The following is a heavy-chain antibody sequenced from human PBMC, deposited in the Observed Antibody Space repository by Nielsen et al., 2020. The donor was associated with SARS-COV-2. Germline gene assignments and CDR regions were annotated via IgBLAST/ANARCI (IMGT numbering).Heavy chain of an antibody. J-gene: IGHJ6*02. CDR3: AREDTAMVTRVVSYCYYGMDV. D-gene: IGHD5-18*01. CDR2: IIPIFGTA. V-gene: IGHV1-69*01. Sequence: WVRQAPGQGLEWMGGIIPIFGTANYAQKFQGRVTITADESTSTAYMELSSLRSEDTAVYYCAREDTAMVTRVVSYCYYGMDVWGQGTTVTVSS.